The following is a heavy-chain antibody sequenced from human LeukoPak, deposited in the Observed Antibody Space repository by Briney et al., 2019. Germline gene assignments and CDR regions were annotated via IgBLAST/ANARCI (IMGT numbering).Heavy chain of an antibody. CDR1: GLSLSTRGLG. CDR2: IYWYDDK. J-gene: IGHJ1*01. V-gene: IGHV2-5*01. CDR3: AHIHSDAVFQH. Sequence: SGPTLVNPTQTLTLTSASSGLSLSTRGLGVGWIRQPPGKALEWLAHIYWYDDKRYNSSLNSRLTITKDTSRNQVVLTLTNVDPVDTATYYGAHIHSDAVFQHWGQGTLVTVSS. D-gene: IGHD2-2*01.